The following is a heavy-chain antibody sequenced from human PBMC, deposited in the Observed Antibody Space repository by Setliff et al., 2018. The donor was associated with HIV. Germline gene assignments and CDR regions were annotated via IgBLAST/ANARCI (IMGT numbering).Heavy chain of an antibody. CDR3: ARDLLPAAPYYFDY. J-gene: IGHJ4*02. Sequence: ASVKVSCKASGYTFTDYYIHWVRQAPGQGLEWMGRVIPNGGATIYAQKFQGRITMTSDTSISTAYMELSRLRSDDTAVYYCARDLLPAAPYYFDYWGQGTLVTV. CDR1: GYTFTDYY. CDR2: VIPNGGAT. V-gene: IGHV1-2*06. D-gene: IGHD2-2*01.